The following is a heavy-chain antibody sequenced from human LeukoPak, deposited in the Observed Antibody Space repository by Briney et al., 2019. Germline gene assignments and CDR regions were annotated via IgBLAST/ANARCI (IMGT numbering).Heavy chain of an antibody. CDR1: GFTVSSNY. CDR2: IYSGGST. J-gene: IGHJ4*02. V-gene: IGHV3-53*01. D-gene: IGHD1-26*01. CDR3: ARDFSGTYYFDY. Sequence: GGSLRLSCAASGFTVSSNYMSWVRQAPGKGLEWVSVIYSGGSTYYADSVKGRFTISRDNSKNTLYLQMNSLRAEDTAVYYCARDFSGTYYFDYWGQGTLVAVSS.